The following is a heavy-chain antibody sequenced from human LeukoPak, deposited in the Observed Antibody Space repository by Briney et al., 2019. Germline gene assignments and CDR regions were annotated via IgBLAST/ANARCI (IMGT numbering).Heavy chain of an antibody. CDR3: ARGRACGSGSCYLDY. D-gene: IGHD2-15*01. J-gene: IGHJ4*02. CDR1: GYTFSNYA. CDR2: MNPNSGNT. V-gene: IGHV1-8*01. Sequence: ASVKVSCKASGYTFSNYAFNWVRQAPGQGLEWMGWMNPNSGNTGYAQKFQGRVTMTRNTSISTAYMELSSLRSEDTAVYYCARGRACGSGSCYLDYWGQGTVVTVSS.